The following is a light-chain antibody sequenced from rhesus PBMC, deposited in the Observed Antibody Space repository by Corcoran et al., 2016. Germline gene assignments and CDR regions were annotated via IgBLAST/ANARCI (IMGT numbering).Light chain of an antibody. J-gene: IGLJ1*01. CDR2: EVS. CDR1: SSDIGDYNY. Sequence: QAALTQPRSVSGSPGQSVAISCTGTSSDIGDYNYVSWYQQHPGTAPKLMIFEVSKRPSGVSDRFSGSKSDITASLTISGLQAEDEADYYGSSYTGSNTYIFGAGTRLTVL. CDR3: SSYTGSNTYI. V-gene: IGLV2-32*02.